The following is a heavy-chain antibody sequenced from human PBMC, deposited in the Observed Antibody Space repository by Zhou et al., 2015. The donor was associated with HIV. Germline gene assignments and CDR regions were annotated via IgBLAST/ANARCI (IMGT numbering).Heavy chain of an antibody. CDR3: ARGSGSYWYFDL. CDR2: TNTGDGNT. Sequence: QVQLVQSGAEEKRPGASVKVSCKASGYTFTSYAIHWVRQAPGQRLEWVGWTNTGDGNTRFSQSFQGRVTFTWDTSARTAYMELSSLTSEDTAVYYCARGSGSYWYFDLWGRGTLVTVSS. CDR1: GYTFTSYA. D-gene: IGHD2-15*01. V-gene: IGHV1-3*04. J-gene: IGHJ2*01.